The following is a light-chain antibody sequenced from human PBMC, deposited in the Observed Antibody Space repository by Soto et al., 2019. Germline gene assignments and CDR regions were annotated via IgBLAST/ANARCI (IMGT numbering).Light chain of an antibody. V-gene: IGKV3-11*01. Sequence: EIVLTQSPATLSLSPGERATHSCRASQSVSSDLAWYQQKPGQAPRLLIYDASNRATGIPARFSGSGSGTDFTLTISSLEPEDFAVYYCQQRSNWPLTFGPGTKVDIK. CDR3: QQRSNWPLT. J-gene: IGKJ3*01. CDR2: DAS. CDR1: QSVSSD.